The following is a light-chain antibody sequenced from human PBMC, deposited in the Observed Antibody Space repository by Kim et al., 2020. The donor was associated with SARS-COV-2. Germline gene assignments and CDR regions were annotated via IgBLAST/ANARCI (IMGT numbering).Light chain of an antibody. V-gene: IGKV3-20*01. CDR2: GAS. CDR1: QSVSSNS. Sequence: SLSPGERATRSCRASQSVSSNSLVWYQQKPGQAPRVVIFGASSRAAGIPDRFSGSGSGTDFTLTISRLEPEDFAVYYCQRYGGSYTFGQGTKLEIK. J-gene: IGKJ2*01. CDR3: QRYGGSYT.